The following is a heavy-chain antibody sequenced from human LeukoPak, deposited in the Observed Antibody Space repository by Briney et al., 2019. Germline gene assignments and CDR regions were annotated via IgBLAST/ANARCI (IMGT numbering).Heavy chain of an antibody. CDR2: LSNSGST. Sequence: SETLSLTCTVSGGSISSSSYYWGWIRQSPGKGLEWIGNLSNSGSTYYNPSLKSRVTIAGDTAKNQFSLKLSSVTAADTAVYYCARRSQAAAGRGIDYWGQGTLVTVS. V-gene: IGHV4-39*01. CDR3: ARRSQAAAGRGIDY. J-gene: IGHJ4*02. CDR1: GGSISSSSYY. D-gene: IGHD6-13*01.